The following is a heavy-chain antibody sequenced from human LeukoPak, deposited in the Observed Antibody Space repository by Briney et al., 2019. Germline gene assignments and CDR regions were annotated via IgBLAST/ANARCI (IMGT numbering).Heavy chain of an antibody. CDR3: ARDLGYCSSTSCYEGDY. CDR1: GFTFSSYE. J-gene: IGHJ4*02. CDR2: ISSSGSTI. D-gene: IGHD2-2*01. Sequence: GGSLRLSCAASGFTFSSYEMNWVRQAPGKGLEWVLYISSSGSTIYYADSVKGRFTISRDNAKNSLYLQMNSLRAEDTAVYYCARDLGYCSSTSCYEGDYWGQGTLVTVSS. V-gene: IGHV3-48*03.